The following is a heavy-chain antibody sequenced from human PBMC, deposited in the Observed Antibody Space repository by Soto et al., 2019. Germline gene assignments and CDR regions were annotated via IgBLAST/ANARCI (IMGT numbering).Heavy chain of an antibody. CDR1: GFTFTSSA. J-gene: IGHJ6*02. CDR2: IVVGSGNT. Sequence: SVKVSCKASGFTFTSSAMQWVRQARGQRLEWIGWIVVGSGNTNYAQKFQERVTITRDMSTSTAYMELSSLRSEDTAVYYCAAVDYYGSGNLYGMDVWGQGTTVTVSS. D-gene: IGHD3-10*01. CDR3: AAVDYYGSGNLYGMDV. V-gene: IGHV1-58*02.